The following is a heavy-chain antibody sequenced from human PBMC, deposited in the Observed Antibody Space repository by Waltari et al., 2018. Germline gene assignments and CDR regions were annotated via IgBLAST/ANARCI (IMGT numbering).Heavy chain of an antibody. Sequence: QVQLVESGGGVVQPGRSLRLSCAASGFTFSSYGMHWVRQAPGKGLEWVAVIWYDGSNKYYADSVKGRFTISRDNSKNTLYLQMNSLRAEYTAMYYCAKGSSSSPLDYWGQGTLVTVSS. CDR1: GFTFSSYG. CDR2: IWYDGSNK. J-gene: IGHJ4*02. D-gene: IGHD6-19*01. CDR3: AKGSSSSPLDY. V-gene: IGHV3-30*18.